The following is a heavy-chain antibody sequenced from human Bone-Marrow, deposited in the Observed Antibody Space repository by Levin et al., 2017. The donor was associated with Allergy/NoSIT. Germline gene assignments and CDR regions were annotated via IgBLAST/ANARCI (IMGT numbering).Heavy chain of an antibody. CDR3: AREGIYYQSRGYYYYPDY. Sequence: LSLTCAVAGFTFSDDWMSWVRQAPGKGLEWVANIDQDGSEKYYVDSVKGRFTISRDNAKNSLYLQMNSLRVEDTAVYYCAREGIYYQSRGYYYYPDYWGQGTLVTVSS. D-gene: IGHD3-22*01. V-gene: IGHV3-7*01. CDR2: IDQDGSEK. CDR1: GFTFSDDW. J-gene: IGHJ4*02.